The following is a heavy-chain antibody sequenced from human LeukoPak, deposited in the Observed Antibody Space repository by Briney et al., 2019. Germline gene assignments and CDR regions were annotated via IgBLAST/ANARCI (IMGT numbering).Heavy chain of an antibody. V-gene: IGHV3-7*05. CDR2: IKQDGSEK. J-gene: IGHJ5*02. D-gene: IGHD5-24*01. CDR1: GFTFSNYW. Sequence: GGSLRLSCAAPGFTFSNYWMIWVRQAPGKGLEWVGNIKQDGSEKRYADSVRGRFTISRDNARTSLYLQMNSLRAEDTAVYYCARASNPWLQLTWGQGTLVTVSS. CDR3: ARASNPWLQLT.